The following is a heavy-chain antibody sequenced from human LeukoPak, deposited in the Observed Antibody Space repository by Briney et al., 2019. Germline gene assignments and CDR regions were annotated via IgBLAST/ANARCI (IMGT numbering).Heavy chain of an antibody. CDR2: INTNTGNP. J-gene: IGHJ4*02. CDR1: GYTFTSYG. Sequence: ASVKVSCKASGYTFTSYGISWVRQAPGQGLEWMGWINTNTGNPTYAQGFTGRFVFSLDTSVSTAYLQISSLKAEDTAVYYCARWKSSGWYGVDYWGQGTLVTVSS. CDR3: ARWKSSGWYGVDY. D-gene: IGHD6-19*01. V-gene: IGHV7-4-1*02.